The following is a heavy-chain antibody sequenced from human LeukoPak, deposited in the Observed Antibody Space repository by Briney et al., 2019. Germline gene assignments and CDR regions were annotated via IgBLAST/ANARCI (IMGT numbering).Heavy chain of an antibody. Sequence: SETLSLTCAVYGGSFSGYYWSWIRQPPGKGLEWIGEINHSGSTNYNPSLKSRVTLSVDTSKNQFSLKLSSVTAADTAVYYCAREASPIDYWGQGTLVTVSS. CDR1: GGSFSGYY. CDR2: INHSGST. D-gene: IGHD2-2*01. V-gene: IGHV4-34*01. J-gene: IGHJ4*02. CDR3: AREASPIDY.